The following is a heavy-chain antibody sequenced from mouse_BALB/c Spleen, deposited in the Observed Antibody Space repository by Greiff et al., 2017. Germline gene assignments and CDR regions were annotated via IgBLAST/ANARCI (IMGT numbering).Heavy chain of an antibody. Sequence: EVKLVESGGGLVQPGGSRKLSCAASGFTFSSFGMHWVRQAPEKGLEWVAYISSGSSTIYYADTVKGRFTISRDNPKNTLFLQMTSLRSEDTAMYYCARWDYGPLYYAMDYWGQGTSVTVSS. J-gene: IGHJ4*01. CDR2: ISSGSSTI. CDR3: ARWDYGPLYYAMDY. V-gene: IGHV5-17*02. D-gene: IGHD1-1*02. CDR1: GFTFSSFG.